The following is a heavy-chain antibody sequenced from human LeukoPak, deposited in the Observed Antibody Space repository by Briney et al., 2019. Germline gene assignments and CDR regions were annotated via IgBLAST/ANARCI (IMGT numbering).Heavy chain of an antibody. V-gene: IGHV4-34*01. CDR1: GGSFGGYY. CDR3: ARARLRYSSGWYLTQNYGMDV. J-gene: IGHJ6*02. D-gene: IGHD6-19*01. Sequence: PSETLSLTCAAYGGSFGGYYWSWIRQPPGKGLEWIGEINHSGSTNYNPSLKSRVTISVDTSKNQFSLKLSSVTAADTAVYYCARARLRYSSGWYLTQNYGMDVWGQGTTVTVSS. CDR2: INHSGST.